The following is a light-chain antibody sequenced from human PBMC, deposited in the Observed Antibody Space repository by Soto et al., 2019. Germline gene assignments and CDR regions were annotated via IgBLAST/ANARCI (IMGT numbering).Light chain of an antibody. CDR3: CSYAGTYSWV. CDR2: DVT. CDR1: SSDVGAYNF. Sequence: QSALTQPRSVSGSPGQSVTISCTGTSSDVGAYNFVSWYQHHPGKAPKLIIYDVTERPSGVPDRFSGSKSGNSASLTISGLQTEDEAAYYCCSYAGTYSWVFGGGTKLTVL. V-gene: IGLV2-11*01. J-gene: IGLJ3*02.